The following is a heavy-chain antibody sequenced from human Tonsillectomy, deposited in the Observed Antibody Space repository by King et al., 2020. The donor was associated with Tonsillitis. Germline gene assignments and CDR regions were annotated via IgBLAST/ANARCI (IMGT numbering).Heavy chain of an antibody. CDR1: GFSLSNPRMG. V-gene: IGHV2-26*01. CDR2: IVSNDEK. D-gene: IGHD2-8*02. J-gene: IGHJ4*02. Sequence: TLKESGPVLVKPTDTLTLTCTVSGFSLSNPRMGVSWIRQPPGQALEWLAHIVSNDEKSYSTSLKSRLTISEDTSKGQVVLTVTNMDPVDTATYYCAQIYGEYSTVFEYWGQGTLVTVSS. CDR3: AQIYGEYSTVFEY.